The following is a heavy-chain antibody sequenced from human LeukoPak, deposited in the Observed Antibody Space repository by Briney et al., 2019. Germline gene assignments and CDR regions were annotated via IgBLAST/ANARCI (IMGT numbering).Heavy chain of an antibody. Sequence: GGSLRLSCAASGFTVSSNYMSWVRQAPGKGLEWVSVIYSGGSTYYADSVKGRFTISRDNSKNTLYLQMNSLRAEDTAVYYCAKDLTETYYDILTGCNFDYWGQGTLVTVSS. CDR2: IYSGGST. CDR1: GFTVSSNY. V-gene: IGHV3-53*01. J-gene: IGHJ4*02. D-gene: IGHD3-9*01. CDR3: AKDLTETYYDILTGCNFDY.